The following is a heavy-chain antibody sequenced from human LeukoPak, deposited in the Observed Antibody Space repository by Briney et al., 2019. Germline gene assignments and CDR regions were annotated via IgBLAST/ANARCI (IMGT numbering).Heavy chain of an antibody. J-gene: IGHJ4*02. Sequence: GGSLRLSSAVSGFSVSNNYMSWVRKAPGKGLAWVSVIYSDGSTYYADSVKGRFPISRDNSKNTLYLQMNSLRAEDTAVYYCARGGGGGNPFDYWGQGTLVTVSS. D-gene: IGHD4-23*01. CDR2: IYSDGST. V-gene: IGHV3-53*01. CDR3: ARGGGGGNPFDY. CDR1: GFSVSNNY.